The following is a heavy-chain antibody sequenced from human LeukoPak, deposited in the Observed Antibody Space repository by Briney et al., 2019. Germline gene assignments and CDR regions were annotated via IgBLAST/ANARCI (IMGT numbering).Heavy chain of an antibody. CDR2: ISSSGSTI. J-gene: IGHJ4*02. CDR3: APTVDIVYYFDY. D-gene: IGHD5-12*01. V-gene: IGHV3-11*01. CDR1: GFTFSDYY. Sequence: GGSLRLSCAASGFTFSDYYMSWIRQAPGKGLEWVSYISSSGSTIYYADSVKGRFTISRDNAKNSLYLQMNSLRAEDTAVYYCAPTVDIVYYFDYWGQGTLVTVSS.